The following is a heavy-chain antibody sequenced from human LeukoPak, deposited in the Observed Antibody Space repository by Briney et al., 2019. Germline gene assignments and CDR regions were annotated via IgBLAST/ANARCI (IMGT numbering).Heavy chain of an antibody. CDR2: IKEDGSEK. D-gene: IGHD3-10*01. CDR3: ARMSYYYGSGSPLDFDY. J-gene: IGHJ4*02. Sequence: GGSLRLSCAASGFTFSSYCMSWVRQAPGKGLEWVANIKEDGSEKYYVDSVKGRFTISRDNAKNSLYLQMNSLRAEDTAVYYCARMSYYYGSGSPLDFDYWGQGTLVTVSS. CDR1: GFTFSSYC. V-gene: IGHV3-7*01.